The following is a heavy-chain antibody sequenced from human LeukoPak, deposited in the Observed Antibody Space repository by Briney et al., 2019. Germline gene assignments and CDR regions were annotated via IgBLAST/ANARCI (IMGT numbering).Heavy chain of an antibody. J-gene: IGHJ4*02. V-gene: IGHV1-2*06. CDR1: GYTFTGYY. CDR2: INPNSAGT. D-gene: IGHD3-22*01. Sequence: ASVKVSCKASGYTFTGYYMHWVRQAPGQGLEWMGQINPNSAGTNYAQEFQGRVTMTRDTSISTAYMELNRLRSDDTAVYYCARESDSSGYPDYWGQGTLVTVSS. CDR3: ARESDSSGYPDY.